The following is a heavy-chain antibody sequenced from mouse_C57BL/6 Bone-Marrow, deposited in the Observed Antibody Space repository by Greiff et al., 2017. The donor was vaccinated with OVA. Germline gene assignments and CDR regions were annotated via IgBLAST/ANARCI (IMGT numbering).Heavy chain of an antibody. V-gene: IGHV14-4*01. Sequence: VQLKESGAELVRPGASVKLSCTASGFNIKDDYMHWVKQRPEQGLEWIGWIDPENGDTEYASKFQGKATLTVDTSSSTAYMELNSLTSEDSAVYYCARRSSWGYCDYWGQGTTLTVSS. D-gene: IGHD1-1*01. CDR3: ARRSSWGYCDY. CDR1: GFNIKDDY. CDR2: IDPENGDT. J-gene: IGHJ2*01.